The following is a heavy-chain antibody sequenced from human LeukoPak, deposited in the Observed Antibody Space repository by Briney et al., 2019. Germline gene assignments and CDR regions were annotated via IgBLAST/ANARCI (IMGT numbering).Heavy chain of an antibody. V-gene: IGHV1-69*13. J-gene: IGHJ6*02. CDR2: IIPIFGTA. CDR1: GGTFSSYA. CDR3: ARDEVVPAAMLSPYYYYGMDV. Sequence: ASVKVSCKASGGTFSSYAISWVRQAPGQGLEWMGGIIPIFGTANYAQKFQGRVTITADESTSTAYMELRSLRSDDTAVYYCARDEVVPAAMLSPYYYYGMDVWGQGTTVTVSS. D-gene: IGHD2-2*01.